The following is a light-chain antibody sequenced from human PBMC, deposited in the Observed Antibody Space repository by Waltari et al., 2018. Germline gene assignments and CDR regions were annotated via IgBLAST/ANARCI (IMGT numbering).Light chain of an antibody. V-gene: IGKV4-1*01. CDR1: QTVLDSSNNGNY. CDR2: WAS. CDR3: QQYYSPPPLFT. Sequence: DIVMTQSPDSLAVSLGERATINCKSSQTVLDSSNNGNYLAWYQQKPGQPPKLLIYWASSRESGVPDRFSGSGSGTDFTLTITSLQAEDVAVYYCQQYYSPPPLFTFGPGTKVDIK. J-gene: IGKJ3*01.